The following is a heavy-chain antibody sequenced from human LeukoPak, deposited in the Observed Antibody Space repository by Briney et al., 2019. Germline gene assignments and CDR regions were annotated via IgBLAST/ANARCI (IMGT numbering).Heavy chain of an antibody. CDR2: IYTSGST. Sequence: SETLSLTCTVSGGSISSGSYYWSWIRQPAGKGLEWIGRIYTSGSTNYNPSLKSRVTISVDTSKNQFSLKLSSVTAADTAVYYCARASISAAGPALIDYWGQGTLVTVSS. D-gene: IGHD6-19*01. V-gene: IGHV4-61*02. CDR1: GGSISSGSYY. CDR3: ARASISAAGPALIDY. J-gene: IGHJ4*02.